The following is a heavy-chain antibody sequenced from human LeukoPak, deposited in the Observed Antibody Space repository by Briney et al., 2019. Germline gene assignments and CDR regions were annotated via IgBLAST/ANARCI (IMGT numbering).Heavy chain of an antibody. J-gene: IGHJ4*02. CDR3: ARDKDDGHSSFDY. CDR1: GGSISSGDYY. D-gene: IGHD4-17*01. CDR2: IYYSGST. V-gene: IGHV4-30-4*08. Sequence: SQTLSLTCTVSGGSISSGDYYWSWIRQPPGKGLEWIGYIYYSGSTYYNPSLKSRVTISVDTSKNQFSLKLSSVTAADTAVYYCARDKDDGHSSFDYWGQGTLVTVSS.